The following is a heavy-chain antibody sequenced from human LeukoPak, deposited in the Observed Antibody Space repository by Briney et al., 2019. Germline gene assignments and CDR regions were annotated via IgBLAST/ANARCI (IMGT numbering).Heavy chain of an antibody. J-gene: IGHJ4*02. CDR1: GFTFSNYG. Sequence: GGSLRLSCAASGFTFSNYGMHWVRQAPGKGLEWVAFIRYDGSNKYYADSMKGRFTISRDNSKNTLYLQMNSLRGEDTAVYYCALYVRTVAETTEFDYWGQGTLVTVSS. V-gene: IGHV3-30*02. CDR2: IRYDGSNK. D-gene: IGHD6-19*01. CDR3: ALYVRTVAETTEFDY.